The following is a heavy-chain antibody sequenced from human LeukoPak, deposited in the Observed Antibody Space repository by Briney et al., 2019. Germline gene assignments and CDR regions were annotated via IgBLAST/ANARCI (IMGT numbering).Heavy chain of an antibody. CDR2: IKQDGSEK. Sequence: GGSLRLSCAASGFTFSSYGMSWVRQAPGKGLEWVANIKQDGSEKFYVDSVKGRFTISRDNAKNSLYLQVNSLRAEDTAVYYCARNQRRLDYWGQGTLVTVSS. CDR3: ARNQRRLDY. J-gene: IGHJ4*02. CDR1: GFTFSSYG. D-gene: IGHD1-14*01. V-gene: IGHV3-7*01.